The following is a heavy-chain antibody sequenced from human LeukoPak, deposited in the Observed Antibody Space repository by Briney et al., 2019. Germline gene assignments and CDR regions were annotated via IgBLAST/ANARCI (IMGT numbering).Heavy chain of an antibody. CDR1: GGSISSYY. J-gene: IGHJ4*02. D-gene: IGHD2-8*01. V-gene: IGHV4-59*01. CDR2: IYYSGST. Sequence: SETLSLTCTVSGGSISSYYWSWIRQPPGKGLEWIGYIYYSGSTNYSPSLKSRVTISVDTSKNQFSLKLSSVTAADTAVYYCARQTVVLARFDYWGQGTLVTVSS. CDR3: ARQTVVLARFDY.